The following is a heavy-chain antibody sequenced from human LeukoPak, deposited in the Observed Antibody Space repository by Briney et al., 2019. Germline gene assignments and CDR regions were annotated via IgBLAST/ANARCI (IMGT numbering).Heavy chain of an antibody. J-gene: IGHJ5*02. CDR2: IYYSGST. CDR3: VSGYPRYWFDP. CDR1: GGSISSSSYY. V-gene: IGHV4-39*01. D-gene: IGHD3-22*01. Sequence: PSETLSLTCPVSGGSISSSSYYWGWIRQPPGKGREWIGSIYYSGSTYYNPSLKSRVTISVDTSKNQFSLKLSSVTAADTAVYYCVSGYPRYWFDPWGQGTLVTVSS.